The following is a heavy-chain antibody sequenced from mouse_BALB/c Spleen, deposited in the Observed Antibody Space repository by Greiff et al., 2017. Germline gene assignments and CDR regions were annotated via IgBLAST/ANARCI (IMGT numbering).Heavy chain of an antibody. CDR1: GFNIKDTY. D-gene: IGHD2-12*01. CDR2: IDPANGNT. V-gene: IGHV14-3*02. CDR3: ARGRRGGYAMDY. J-gene: IGHJ4*01. Sequence: VQLKQSGAELVKPGASVKLSCTASGFNIKDTYMHWVKQRPEQGLEWIGRIDPANGNTKYDPKFQGKATITADTSSNTAYLQLSSLTSEDTAVYYCARGRRGGYAMDYWGQGTSVTVSS.